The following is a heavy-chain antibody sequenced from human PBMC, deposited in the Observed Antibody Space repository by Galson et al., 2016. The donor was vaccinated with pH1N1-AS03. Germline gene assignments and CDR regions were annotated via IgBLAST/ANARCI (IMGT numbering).Heavy chain of an antibody. Sequence: SLRLSCAASGVTFDDYGMHWVRQTPGKGLEWVSSISWDSGKIAYADSVKGRFTISRDNAENSLYLQMDNLRPEDTALYYCATDIRGGYNVNSYFDFWGQGTLVTVAS. CDR2: ISWDSGKI. J-gene: IGHJ4*02. D-gene: IGHD5-24*01. V-gene: IGHV3-9*01. CDR1: GVTFDDYG. CDR3: ATDIRGGYNVNSYFDF.